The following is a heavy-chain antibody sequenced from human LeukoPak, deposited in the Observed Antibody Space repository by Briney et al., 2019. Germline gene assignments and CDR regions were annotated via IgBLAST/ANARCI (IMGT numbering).Heavy chain of an antibody. CDR2: ISGDGTIT. J-gene: IGHJ4*02. CDR3: SRSQFDY. Sequence: GGSLRLSCEPSGFPFSSYWMLWVRQAAGKGLVWVSRISGDGTITTYADFVKGRFTISRDNTKNILYLQMHSLKVEDTAIYYCSRSQFDYWGQGVLVTVSS. CDR1: GFPFSSYW. V-gene: IGHV3-74*03.